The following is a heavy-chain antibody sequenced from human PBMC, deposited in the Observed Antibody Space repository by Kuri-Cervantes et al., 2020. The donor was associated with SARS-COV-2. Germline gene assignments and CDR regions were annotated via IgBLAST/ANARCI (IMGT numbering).Heavy chain of an antibody. J-gene: IGHJ4*02. V-gene: IGHV4-4*02. Sequence: SCDVSGDSINNGNWWTWVRQTPGKGLEWIGEIYHNGNTNYNPSLKSRVTISVDESKNQFSLKLNSVTAADTAVYYCASLLLWQQFAHWGQGILVTVSS. CDR3: ASLLLWQQFAH. D-gene: IGHD5-24*01. CDR2: IYHNGNT. CDR1: GDSINNGNW.